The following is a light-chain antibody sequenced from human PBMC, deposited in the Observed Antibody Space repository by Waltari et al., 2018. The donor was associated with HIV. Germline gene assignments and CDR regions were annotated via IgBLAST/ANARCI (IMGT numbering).Light chain of an antibody. CDR1: SSNIGDNP. J-gene: IGLJ3*02. CDR2: DTR. V-gene: IGLV1-44*01. CDR3: AAWDDSLNGYWV. Sequence: QSVLTQPPSVSGTPGQRVTISCFGSSSNIGDNPVNWYQQLPGTAPKLLIYDTRQRPSGVRARFSGSKSGTSASLAISGLQSEDEADYYCAAWDDSLNGYWVFGGGTTLTVL.